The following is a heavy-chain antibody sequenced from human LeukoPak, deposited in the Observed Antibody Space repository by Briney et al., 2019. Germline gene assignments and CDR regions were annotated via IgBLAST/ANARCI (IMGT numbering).Heavy chain of an antibody. D-gene: IGHD3-16*01. CDR3: ARGGLDAFDY. CDR1: GGSISSYY. Sequence: PSETLSLTCTVSGGSISSYYWSWIRQPPGKGLEWIGYIYYSGSTNYNPSLKSRVTISVDTSKNQFSLKLSSVTAADTAVYYCARGGLDAFDYWGQGTLATVSS. CDR2: IYYSGST. V-gene: IGHV4-59*01. J-gene: IGHJ4*02.